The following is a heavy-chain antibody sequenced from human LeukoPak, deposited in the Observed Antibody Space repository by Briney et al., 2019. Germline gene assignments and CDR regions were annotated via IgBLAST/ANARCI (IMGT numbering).Heavy chain of an antibody. J-gene: IGHJ4*02. Sequence: GGSLRLSCAASGFTFSSYSMNWVRQAPGKGLEWVSYISSSSSTIYYADSVKGRFTISRDNAKNSLYLQMNSLRAEDTAVYYCARDRRGFLEWLKDLGQKSFDYWGQGTLVTVSS. CDR1: GFTFSSYS. CDR2: ISSSSSTI. CDR3: ARDRRGFLEWLKDLGQKSFDY. V-gene: IGHV3-48*01. D-gene: IGHD3-3*01.